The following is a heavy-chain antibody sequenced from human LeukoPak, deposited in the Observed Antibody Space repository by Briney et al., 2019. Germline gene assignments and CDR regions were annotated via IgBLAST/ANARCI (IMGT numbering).Heavy chain of an antibody. V-gene: IGHV3-30*04. CDR3: ARGSYYYDSSGYYQFDP. CDR2: ISYDGSNK. CDR1: GFTFSSYA. D-gene: IGHD3-22*01. Sequence: GGSLRLSCAASGFTFSSYAMHWVRQAPGKGLEWVAVISYDGSNKYYADSVKGRFTISRDNSKNTLYLQMNSLRAEDTAVYYCARGSYYYDSSGYYQFDPWGQGTLVTVPS. J-gene: IGHJ5*02.